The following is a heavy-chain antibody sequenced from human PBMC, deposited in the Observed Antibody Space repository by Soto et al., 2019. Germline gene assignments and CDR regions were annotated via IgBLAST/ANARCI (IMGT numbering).Heavy chain of an antibody. J-gene: IGHJ4*02. CDR1: GFTFSSYA. V-gene: IGHV3-23*01. Sequence: GGSLRLSCAASGFTFSSYAMSWVRQAPGKGLEWVSAISGSGGSTYYADSVKGRFTISRDTSKNQFSLQMYSVTAADTAVYYCTTYGGDTGRFDYWGQGILVTVSS. CDR3: TTYGGDTGRFDY. D-gene: IGHD4-17*01. CDR2: ISGSGGST.